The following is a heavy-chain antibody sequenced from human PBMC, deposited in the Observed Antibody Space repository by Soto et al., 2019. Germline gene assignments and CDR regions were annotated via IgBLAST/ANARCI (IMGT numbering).Heavy chain of an antibody. D-gene: IGHD3-10*01. J-gene: IGHJ5*02. CDR3: ARQGVLSTNMFITSFDP. V-gene: IGHV4-39*01. CDR1: GGSINSSDHF. Sequence: KPSETLSLTCSLSGGSINSSDHFWGWIRQTPGKGLEWIGSVYYTETTYYNPSLKSPVTISVETSRNTFSLKVNSVTAADTGIYYCARQGVLSTNMFITSFDPWGQGTLVTVSS. CDR2: VYYTETT.